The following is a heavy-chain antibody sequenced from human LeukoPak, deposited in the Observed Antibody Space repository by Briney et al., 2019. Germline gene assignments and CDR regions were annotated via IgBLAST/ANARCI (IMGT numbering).Heavy chain of an antibody. CDR3: ARALTTLTYEGY. J-gene: IGHJ4*02. D-gene: IGHD1-1*01. CDR2: ISGSNSYI. Sequence: GGSLRLSCAASGFTFSSYAMSWARQAPGKGLEWVSSISGSNSYIFYADSVKGRFTVSRDNAKDSLYLQMNSLRAEDTAVYYCARALTTLTYEGYWGQGTLVTVSS. CDR1: GFTFSSYA. V-gene: IGHV3-21*01.